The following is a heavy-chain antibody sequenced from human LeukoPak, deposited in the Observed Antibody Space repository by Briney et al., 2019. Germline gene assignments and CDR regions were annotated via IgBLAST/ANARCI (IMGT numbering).Heavy chain of an antibody. J-gene: IGHJ4*02. V-gene: IGHV3-49*04. CDR1: GFTFSSFG. CDR3: TSLRAVTGHFDY. CDR2: IRSKAYGGTT. D-gene: IGHD2-21*02. Sequence: TGGSLRLSCAASGFTFSSFGIHWVRQAPGEGLEWVGFIRSKAYGGTTEYAASVKGRFTISRDDSKSIAYLQMNSLKTEDTAVYYCTSLRAVTGHFDYWGQGTLVTVSS.